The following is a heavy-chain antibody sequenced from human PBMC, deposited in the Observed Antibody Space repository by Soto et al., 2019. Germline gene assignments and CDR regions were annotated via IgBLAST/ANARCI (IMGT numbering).Heavy chain of an antibody. CDR3: ARGRRYYDFWSGYSRHYYYYMDV. V-gene: IGHV1-8*01. CDR1: GYTFTSYD. D-gene: IGHD3-3*01. J-gene: IGHJ6*03. CDR2: MNPNSGNT. Sequence: ASVKVSCKASGYTFTSYDINWVRQATGQGLEWMGWMNPNSGNTGYAQKFQGRVTMTRNTSISTAYMELSSLRSEDTAVYYCARGRRYYDFWSGYSRHYYYYMDVWG.